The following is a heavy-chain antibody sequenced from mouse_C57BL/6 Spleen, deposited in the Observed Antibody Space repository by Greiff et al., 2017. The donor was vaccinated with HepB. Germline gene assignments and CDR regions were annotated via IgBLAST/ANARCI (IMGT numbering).Heavy chain of an antibody. CDR2: ISSGGSYT. CDR3: ARLYYGSSYWYFDV. D-gene: IGHD1-1*01. V-gene: IGHV5-6*01. J-gene: IGHJ1*03. Sequence: DVQLQESGGDLVKPGGSLKLSCAASGFTFSSYGMSWVRQTPDKRLEWVATISSGGSYTYYPDSVKGRFTISRDNAKNTLYLQMSSLKSEDTAMYYCARLYYGSSYWYFDVWGTGTTVTVSS. CDR1: GFTFSSYG.